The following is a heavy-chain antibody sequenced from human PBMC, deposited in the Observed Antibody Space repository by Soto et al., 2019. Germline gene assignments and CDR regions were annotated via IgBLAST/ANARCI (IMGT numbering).Heavy chain of an antibody. V-gene: IGHV1-69*12. CDR2: IIPIFGTA. D-gene: IGHD3-3*01. Sequence: VQLVQSGGGVKKPGSLVKVFCKASGGNFNRYAIKWVGQAPGTGLEWMGGIIPIFGTANYAQKFQGRVTITADESTSTAYMELSSLRSEDTTVYYCAREGSGREDFDYWGQGTLVTVSS. J-gene: IGHJ4*02. CDR3: AREGSGREDFDY. CDR1: GGNFNRYA.